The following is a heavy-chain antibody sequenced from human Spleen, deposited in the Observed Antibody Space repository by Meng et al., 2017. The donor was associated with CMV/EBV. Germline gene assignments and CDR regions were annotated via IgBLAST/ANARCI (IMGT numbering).Heavy chain of an antibody. D-gene: IGHD3-3*01. J-gene: IGHJ2*01. CDR1: GGSVTNYY. Sequence: SETLSLTCTVSGGSVTNYYWSWIRQPPGKGLEWIGYIYYSGSTNYNPSLKSRVTISEDTSKNQFSLKMTSVTTADTAVYYCARGRGFLEWLYWYFDLWGRGTLVTVSS. V-gene: IGHV4-59*02. CDR2: IYYSGST. CDR3: ARGRGFLEWLYWYFDL.